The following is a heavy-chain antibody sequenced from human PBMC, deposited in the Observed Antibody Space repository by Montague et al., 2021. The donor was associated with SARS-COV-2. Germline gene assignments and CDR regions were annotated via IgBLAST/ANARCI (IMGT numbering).Heavy chain of an antibody. CDR1: GDSVSSRTAA. J-gene: IGHJ3*02. V-gene: IGHV6-1*01. D-gene: IGHD7-27*01. CDR2: TFYRSTFYH. Sequence: LRLSCAISGDSVSSRTAAWYWIRQSPSRGLEWLGRTFYRSTFYHDYAPSAKSRIIINADTSKNQFSLQLSSVTPDDTAVYYCARDSELGNEALDIWGRGTMVTVSS. CDR3: ARDSELGNEALDI.